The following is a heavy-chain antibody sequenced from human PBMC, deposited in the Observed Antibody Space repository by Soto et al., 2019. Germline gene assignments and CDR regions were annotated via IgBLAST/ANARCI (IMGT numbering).Heavy chain of an antibody. V-gene: IGHV1-69*08. D-gene: IGHD4-17*01. CDR1: GGTFSSYT. CDR3: ARDSIGDYTWYFDL. CDR2: IIPILGIA. Sequence: QVQLVQSGAEVKKPESSVKVSCKASGGTFSSYTISWVRQAPGQGLEWMGRIIPILGIANYAQKFQGRVTITADKSTSTAYMELSSLRSEDTAVYYCARDSIGDYTWYFDLWGRGTLVTVSS. J-gene: IGHJ2*01.